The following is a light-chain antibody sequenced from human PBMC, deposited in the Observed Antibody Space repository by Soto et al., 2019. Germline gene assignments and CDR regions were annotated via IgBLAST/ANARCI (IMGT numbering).Light chain of an antibody. CDR2: DAS. Sequence: TPTRRTMSASVGAGVSINRLASQSISSWLAWYQQKPGKAPKLLIYDASSLESGVPSRFSVSGSGTEYTLTFSSRKPADPPPCYCRLPTSQLWPVGPGTKVDIK. CDR3: RLPTSQLWP. J-gene: IGKJ3*01. CDR1: QSISSW. V-gene: IGKV1-5*01.